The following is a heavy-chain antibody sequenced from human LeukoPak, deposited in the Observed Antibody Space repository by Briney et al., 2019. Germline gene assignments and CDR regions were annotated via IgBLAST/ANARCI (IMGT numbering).Heavy chain of an antibody. CDR3: AKTIQAYSYAHFDY. CDR2: INSDGSST. V-gene: IGHV3-74*01. Sequence: GGSLRLSCAASGFTFSSCWMHWVRQVPGKGLVWVSRINSDGSSTDYADSVRGRFTISRDNAKNTLYLQMNSLRAEDTAVYYCAKTIQAYSYAHFDYWGQGTLVTVSS. D-gene: IGHD5-18*01. CDR1: GFTFSSCW. J-gene: IGHJ4*02.